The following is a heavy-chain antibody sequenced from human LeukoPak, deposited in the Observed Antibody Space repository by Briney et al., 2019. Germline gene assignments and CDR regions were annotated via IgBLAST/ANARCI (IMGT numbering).Heavy chain of an antibody. CDR2: IKEDGSEK. CDR3: ARGVRVFDY. J-gene: IGHJ4*02. CDR1: GFTFSNYW. Sequence: PGGSLRLSCAASGFTFSNYWMSWVRQAPGKGLEWVANIKEDGSEKYYVDSVKGRFTISRDNAKNSLYLQMNSLRAEDTAVYYCARGVRVFDYWGQGTLVTVSS. V-gene: IGHV3-7*01.